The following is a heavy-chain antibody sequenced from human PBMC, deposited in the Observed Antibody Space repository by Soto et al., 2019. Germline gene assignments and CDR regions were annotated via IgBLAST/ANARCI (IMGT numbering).Heavy chain of an antibody. CDR1: GGTFSSYA. Sequence: SVKVSCKASGGTFSSYAISWVRQAPGQGLEWMGGIIPIFGTANYAQKFQGRVTITADESTSTAYMELSSLRSEDTAVYYCARALYDSSGYYLYCFDYWGQGTLVTVSS. J-gene: IGHJ4*02. CDR3: ARALYDSSGYYLYCFDY. CDR2: IIPIFGTA. D-gene: IGHD3-22*01. V-gene: IGHV1-69*13.